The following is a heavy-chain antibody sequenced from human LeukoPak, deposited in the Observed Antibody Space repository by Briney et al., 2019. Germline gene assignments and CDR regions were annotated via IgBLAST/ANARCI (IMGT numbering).Heavy chain of an antibody. V-gene: IGHV3-48*01. CDR1: GFTFSSYA. CDR2: ISSGSSTI. Sequence: PGGSLRLSCAASGFTFSSYALSWVRQAPGKGLEWVSHISSGSSTIYYADSVKGRFTISRDNAKNSLYLQMNSLRAEDTAVYYCARGANHITIFGVVSYWGQGTLVTVSS. D-gene: IGHD3-3*01. CDR3: ARGANHITIFGVVSY. J-gene: IGHJ4*02.